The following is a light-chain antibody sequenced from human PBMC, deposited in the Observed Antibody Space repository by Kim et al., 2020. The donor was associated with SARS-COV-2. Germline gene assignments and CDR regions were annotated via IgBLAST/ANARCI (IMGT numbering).Light chain of an antibody. CDR3: QQYYSYPVT. J-gene: IGKJ1*01. V-gene: IGKV1-8*01. Sequence: ASTGDRVTITCRARQGISSYLAWYQQKPGKAPKLLIYAASTLQSGVPSRFSGSGSGTDFTLTISCLQSEDFATYYCQQYYSYPVTFGQGTKVDIK. CDR2: AAS. CDR1: QGISSY.